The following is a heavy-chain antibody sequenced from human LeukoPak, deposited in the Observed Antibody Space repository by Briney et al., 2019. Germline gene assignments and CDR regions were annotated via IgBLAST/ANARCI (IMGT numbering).Heavy chain of an antibody. CDR2: IKQDGSEK. V-gene: IGHV3-7*01. J-gene: IGHJ6*02. CDR1: GFTFSSYW. CDR3: ARYSAPNIVATSGGDYYYYGMDV. Sequence: PGGSLRLSCAASGFTFSSYWMSWVRQAPGKGLEWVANIKQDGSEKYYVDSVKGRFTISRDNAKNSLYLQMNSLRAEDTAVYYCARYSAPNIVATSGGDYYYYGMDVWGQGTTVTVSS. D-gene: IGHD5-12*01.